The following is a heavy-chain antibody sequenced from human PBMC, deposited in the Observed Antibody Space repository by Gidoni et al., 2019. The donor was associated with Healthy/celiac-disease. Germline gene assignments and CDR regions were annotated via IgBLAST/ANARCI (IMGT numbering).Heavy chain of an antibody. V-gene: IGHV3-21*01. CDR1: GFTFSSYS. Sequence: EVQLVESGGGLVKPGGSLRLSCAASGFTFSSYSMNWVRQAPGKGLEWVSSISSSSSYIYYADSVKGRFTISRDNAKNSLYLQMNSLRAEDTAVYYCARAGSTSYYNWFDPWGQGTLVTVSS. J-gene: IGHJ5*02. D-gene: IGHD2-2*01. CDR3: ARAGSTSYYNWFDP. CDR2: ISSSSSYI.